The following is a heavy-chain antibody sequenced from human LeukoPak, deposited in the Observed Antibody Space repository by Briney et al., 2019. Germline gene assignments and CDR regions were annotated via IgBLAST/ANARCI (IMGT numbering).Heavy chain of an antibody. Sequence: SETLSLTCTVSGGSISSYYWSWIRQPAGKGLEWIGRIYTSGSTNYNPSLKSRVTMSVDTSKNQFSLKLSSVTAADTAVYYCARDFSPLETKHQTKNWFDPWGQGTLVTVSS. CDR2: IYTSGST. CDR3: ARDFSPLETKHQTKNWFDP. D-gene: IGHD1-1*01. CDR1: GGSISSYY. V-gene: IGHV4-4*07. J-gene: IGHJ5*02.